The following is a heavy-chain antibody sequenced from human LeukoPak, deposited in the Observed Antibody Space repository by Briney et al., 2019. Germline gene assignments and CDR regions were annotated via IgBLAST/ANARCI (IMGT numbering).Heavy chain of an antibody. J-gene: IGHJ4*02. V-gene: IGHV3-21*01. D-gene: IGHD2-2*01. CDR2: ISSSSSYI. CDR1: RCTFSSYI. CDR3: ARDEATAAY. Sequence: GGSLRLSCAASRCTFSSYIMNWVRQPPGKGLEWVSSISSSSSYIYYADSVKGRFTISRDNAKNSLYLQMNSLRAEDTAVYYCARDEATAAYWGQGTLVTVSS.